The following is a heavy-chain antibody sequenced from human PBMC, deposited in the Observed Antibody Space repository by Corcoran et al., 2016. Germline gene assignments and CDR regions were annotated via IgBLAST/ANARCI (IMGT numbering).Heavy chain of an antibody. J-gene: IGHJ4*02. CDR1: GFTFDDYA. Sequence: EVQLVESGGGLVQPGRSLRLSCAASGFTFDDYAMHWVRQAPGKGLEWVSGISWNSGSIGYADSVKGRFTISRDNAKNSLYLQMNSLRAEDTALYYCAKDKGGSYYIFDYWGQGTLVTVSS. CDR2: ISWNSGSI. V-gene: IGHV3-9*01. CDR3: AKDKGGSYYIFDY. D-gene: IGHD1-26*01.